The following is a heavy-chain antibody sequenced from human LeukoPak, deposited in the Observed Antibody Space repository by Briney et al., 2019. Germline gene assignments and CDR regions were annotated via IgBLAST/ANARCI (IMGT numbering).Heavy chain of an antibody. Sequence: GGSLRLSCAASGFTFSSYSMSWVRQAPGEGLEWVAHIKQDGGEENYVGSVKGRFTVSRDNAKNTLYLQMNSLRAEDTAVYYCVRDLGGRSGHWGQGTLVTVSS. CDR1: GFTFSSYS. CDR2: IKQDGGEE. J-gene: IGHJ4*02. V-gene: IGHV3-7*01. CDR3: VRDLGGRSGH. D-gene: IGHD1-26*01.